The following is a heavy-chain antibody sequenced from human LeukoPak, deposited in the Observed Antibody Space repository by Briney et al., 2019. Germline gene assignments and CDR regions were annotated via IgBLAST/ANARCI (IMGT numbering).Heavy chain of an antibody. CDR3: ARASSVTTTVDY. J-gene: IGHJ4*02. Sequence: SETLSLTCTVSGGSISSYYWGWIRQPPGEGLEWIGSIYYSGSTYYNPSLKSRVTISVDTSKNQFSLKLSSVTAADTAVYYCARASSVTTTVDYWGQGTLVTVSS. V-gene: IGHV4-39*07. CDR2: IYYSGST. CDR1: GGSISSYY. D-gene: IGHD4-11*01.